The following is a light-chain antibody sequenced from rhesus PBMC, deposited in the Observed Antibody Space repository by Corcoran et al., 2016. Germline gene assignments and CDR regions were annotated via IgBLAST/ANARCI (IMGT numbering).Light chain of an antibody. CDR3: QQYSSRPWT. CDR2: KAS. V-gene: IGKV1-22*01. CDR1: QGISSW. Sequence: DIQMTQSPSSLSASVGDTVTITCRASQGISSWLAWYQQKPGKAPKLLIYKASSLQSGFPSRVSGSGSGTDFTLTISSLQSEEFATYYCQQYSSRPWTCGQGTKGEIK. J-gene: IGKJ1*01.